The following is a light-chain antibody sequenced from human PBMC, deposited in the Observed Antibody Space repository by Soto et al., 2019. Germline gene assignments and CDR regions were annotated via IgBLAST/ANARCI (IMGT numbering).Light chain of an antibody. CDR3: QEYKSPPWT. CDR1: EGISYS. J-gene: IGKJ1*01. Sequence: DIQMTQSPSSLSASVGDRVTITCRASEGISYSLAWYQHKPGKVPKLLIFAASILHSGVPSRFSGSGSGTDFTLTITNLQPEDVATYYCQEYKSPPWTFGQGTKVEFE. CDR2: AAS. V-gene: IGKV1-27*01.